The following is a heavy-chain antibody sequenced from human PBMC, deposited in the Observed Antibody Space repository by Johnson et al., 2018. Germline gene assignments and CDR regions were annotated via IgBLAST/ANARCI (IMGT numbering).Heavy chain of an antibody. CDR2: IYTRGSI. Sequence: QVQLQESGPGLVKPSETLSLTCTVSGGSIDSYFWTWIRQPAGRGLEYIGHIYTRGSIDYNPSLKSRVTMSVDTSNNQFSLRLTSVTAADTAVYYCAGDRRGTWIVQPDAPSKEYHDFGMDVWGQGTTVTVS. V-gene: IGHV4-4*07. CDR3: AGDRRGTWIVQPDAPSKEYHDFGMDV. J-gene: IGHJ6*02. D-gene: IGHD2-2*03. CDR1: GGSIDSYF.